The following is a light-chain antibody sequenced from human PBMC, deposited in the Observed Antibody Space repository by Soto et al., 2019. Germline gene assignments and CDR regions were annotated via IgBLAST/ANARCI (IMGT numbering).Light chain of an antibody. Sequence: QSVLTQPPSLSGAPGQSVTISCTGSRSNIGAGYDVHWYQHLPGTAPKVLIFDNSNRPSGVPDRFSGSKSGTSASLAITGLQAEDEAVYYCHSYDVSLRGPAFGGGTKVTVL. CDR3: HSYDVSLRGPA. CDR1: RSNIGAGYD. CDR2: DNS. V-gene: IGLV1-40*01. J-gene: IGLJ2*01.